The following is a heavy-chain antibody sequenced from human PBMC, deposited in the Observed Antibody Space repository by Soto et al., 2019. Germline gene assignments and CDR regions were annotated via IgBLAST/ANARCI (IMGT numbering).Heavy chain of an antibody. D-gene: IGHD2-15*01. CDR2: INADSGGT. Sequence: ASVKVSCKASGYTFTSYAMHWVRQAPGQRLEWMGWINADSGGTNYAQKFQGWVTMTRDTSISTAYMELSRLRSDDTAVYYCARGGSSGYCSGGSCYTIHYYYYYGMDVWGQGTTVTVSS. V-gene: IGHV1-2*04. CDR3: ARGGSSGYCSGGSCYTIHYYYYYGMDV. J-gene: IGHJ6*02. CDR1: GYTFTSYA.